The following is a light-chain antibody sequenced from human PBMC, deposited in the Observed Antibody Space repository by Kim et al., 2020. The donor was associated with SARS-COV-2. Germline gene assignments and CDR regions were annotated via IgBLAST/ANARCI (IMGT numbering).Light chain of an antibody. J-gene: IGKJ3*01. V-gene: IGKV1-33*01. CDR2: DAS. Sequence: DIQMTQSPSSLSASVGDRVTITCQASQDIYNYLNWYQKKTGKAPKLLIYDASNLEAGVPSRFSGSGSGTDFTFTISSLQTEDLATYYCQQYGNLPFTFGPGTKVDIK. CDR1: QDIYNY. CDR3: QQYGNLPFT.